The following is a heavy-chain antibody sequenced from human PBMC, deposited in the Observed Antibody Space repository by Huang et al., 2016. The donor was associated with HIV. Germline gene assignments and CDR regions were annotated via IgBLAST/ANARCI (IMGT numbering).Heavy chain of an antibody. CDR1: GVTFSSYG. V-gene: IGHV3-30*02. Sequence: QVQLVESGGGVVQPGGSLRLSCEAAGVTFSSYGMHWVRQTPGKGREWVACVRYDDSDRYYADSVKGRFTLSRDNSKNTLYLEMKSLRPEDTAIYYCAKDSWGGIVDYWGQGTLVTVSS. CDR3: AKDSWGGIVDY. D-gene: IGHD3-16*01. CDR2: VRYDDSDR. J-gene: IGHJ4*02.